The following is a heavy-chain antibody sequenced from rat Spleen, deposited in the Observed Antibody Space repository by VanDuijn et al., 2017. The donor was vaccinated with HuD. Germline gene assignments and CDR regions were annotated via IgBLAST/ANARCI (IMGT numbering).Heavy chain of an antibody. J-gene: IGHJ2*01. D-gene: IGHD1-11*01. CDR2: MWTGGST. Sequence: QVQLKESGPGLVQPSQSLSLTCTVSGFSLTSYNVHWLRQSAGKGLEWMGIMWTGGSTDYNSALKSRLSISRDTSKSQVFLKMNSLQTEDTATYYCAAQLHRRPYWGRGVMVTVSS. V-gene: IGHV2-30*01. CDR1: GFSLTSYN. CDR3: AAQLHRRPY.